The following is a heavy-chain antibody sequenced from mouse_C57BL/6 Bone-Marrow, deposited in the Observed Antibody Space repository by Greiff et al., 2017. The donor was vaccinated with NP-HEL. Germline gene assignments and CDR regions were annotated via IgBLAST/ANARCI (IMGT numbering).Heavy chain of an antibody. CDR3: ARTPYDYDGYWYFDV. CDR2: IHPNSGST. V-gene: IGHV1-64*01. J-gene: IGHJ1*03. CDR1: GYTFTSYW. Sequence: VKLKQPGAELVKPGASVKLSCKASGYTFTSYWMHWVKQRPGQGLEWIGMIHPNSGSTNYNEKFKSKATLTVDKSSSTAYMQLSSLTSEDSAVYYCARTPYDYDGYWYFDVWGTGTTVTVSS. D-gene: IGHD2-4*01.